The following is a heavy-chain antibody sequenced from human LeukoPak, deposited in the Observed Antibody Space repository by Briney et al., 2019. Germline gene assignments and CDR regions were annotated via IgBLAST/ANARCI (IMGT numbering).Heavy chain of an antibody. CDR3: ARESRWLRSAYYYYGMDV. J-gene: IGHJ6*02. V-gene: IGHV6-1*01. D-gene: IGHD5-12*01. CDR2: TYYRSKWYN. CDR1: GDSVSSNSAA. Sequence: SQTLSLTCAISGDSVSSNSAAWNWIRQSPSRGLEWPGRTYYRSKWYNDYAVSVKSRITINPDTSKDQFSLQLNSVTLEDTAVYYCARESRWLRSAYYYYGMDVWGQGTTVTVSS.